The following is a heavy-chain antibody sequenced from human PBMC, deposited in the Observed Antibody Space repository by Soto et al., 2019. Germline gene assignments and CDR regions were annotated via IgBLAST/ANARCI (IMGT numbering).Heavy chain of an antibody. Sequence: PGGSLRLSCEASGFTVSKFDMHLVRQPTGKGLEWVSTIGISGDTYYAVSVKGRFTISRDNAKNSLSLQMNRLRAGDTALYFCARGQEVVAHFFDSWGQGMQVTVSS. CDR2: IGISGDT. V-gene: IGHV3-13*04. CDR3: ARGQEVVAHFFDS. CDR1: GFTVSKFD. J-gene: IGHJ4*02.